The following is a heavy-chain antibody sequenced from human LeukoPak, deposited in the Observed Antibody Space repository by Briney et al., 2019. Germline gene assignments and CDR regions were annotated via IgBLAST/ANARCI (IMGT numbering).Heavy chain of an antibody. Sequence: GASVKVSCKASGYTFTGYYMHWVRQAPGQGLEWMGWINPNSGGTNYAQKFQGRVTMTRDTSISTAYMELSRLRSDDTAVYYCARDYQRIQLWSKAFDIWGQGTMVTVSS. J-gene: IGHJ3*02. CDR2: INPNSGGT. V-gene: IGHV1-2*02. D-gene: IGHD5-18*01. CDR1: GYTFTGYY. CDR3: ARDYQRIQLWSKAFDI.